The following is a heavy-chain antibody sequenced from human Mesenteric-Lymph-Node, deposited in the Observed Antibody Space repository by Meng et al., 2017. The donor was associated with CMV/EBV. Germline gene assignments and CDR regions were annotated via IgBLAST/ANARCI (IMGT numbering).Heavy chain of an antibody. CDR1: GFTFITYA. CDR3: ARGGYYGMDV. Sequence: GESLKISCAASGFTFITYAMSWVRQAPGKGLEWVSSISRSSNFIYYADSVKGRFTISRDNAENSMYLQMNSLRAEDTAVYYCARGGYYGMDVWGQGTTVTVSS. V-gene: IGHV3-21*01. J-gene: IGHJ6*02. CDR2: ISRSSNFI.